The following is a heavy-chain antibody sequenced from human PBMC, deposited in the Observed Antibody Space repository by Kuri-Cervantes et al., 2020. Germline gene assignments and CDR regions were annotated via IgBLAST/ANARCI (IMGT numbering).Heavy chain of an antibody. CDR1: GFTFSSYA. CDR2: ISSNGGST. D-gene: IGHD3-9*01. CDR3: VRGEGYDTLTGYYYFDN. V-gene: IGHV3-64*01. Sequence: GGSLRLSCAASGFTFSSYAMHWVRQAPGKGLEYVSAISSNGGSTYYANSVKGRFTISRDNAATSLYLQMNNLTDEDTAVYYCVRGEGYDTLTGYYYFDNWGQGTLVTVSS. J-gene: IGHJ4*02.